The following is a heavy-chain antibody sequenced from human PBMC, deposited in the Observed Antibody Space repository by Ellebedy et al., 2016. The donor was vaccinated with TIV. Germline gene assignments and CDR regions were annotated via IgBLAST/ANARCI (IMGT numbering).Heavy chain of an antibody. J-gene: IGHJ3*02. CDR3: AKVRWAGTSIPDAFDI. CDR1: GGSISSYY. D-gene: IGHD1-1*01. Sequence: GSLRLXXTVSGGSISSYYWSWIRQPPGKGLEWIGYIYYSGSTNYNPSLKSRVTISVDTSKNQFSLKLSSVTAADTAVYYCAKVRWAGTSIPDAFDIWGQGTMVTVSS. V-gene: IGHV4-59*01. CDR2: IYYSGST.